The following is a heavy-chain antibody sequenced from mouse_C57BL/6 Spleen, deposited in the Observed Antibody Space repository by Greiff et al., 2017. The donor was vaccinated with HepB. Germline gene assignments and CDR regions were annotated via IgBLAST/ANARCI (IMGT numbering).Heavy chain of an antibody. J-gene: IGHJ4*01. CDR2: INPNYGTT. V-gene: IGHV1-39*01. Sequence: VHVKQSGPELVKPGASVKISCKASGYSFTDYNMNWVKQSNGKSLEWIGVINPNYGTTSYNQKFKGKATLTVDQSSSTAYMQLNSLTSEDSAVYYCARTYDYPSYYAMDYWGQGTSVTVSS. CDR3: ARTYDYPSYYAMDY. D-gene: IGHD2-4*01. CDR1: GYSFTDYN.